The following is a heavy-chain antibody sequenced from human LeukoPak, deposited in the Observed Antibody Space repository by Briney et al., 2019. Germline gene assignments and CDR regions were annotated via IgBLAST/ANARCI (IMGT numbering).Heavy chain of an antibody. D-gene: IGHD1-26*01. J-gene: IGHJ4*02. CDR3: ARHRGGSYSTFDY. Sequence: PPEALSLTCTVSGGSISSYYWSWIRQPPEKGLEWLGYIFYSGGTNYNPSLKSRVTISVDTSKNQFSLKLSSVTAADTAMYYCARHRGGSYSTFDYWGQGTLVTVSS. V-gene: IGHV4-59*08. CDR2: IFYSGGT. CDR1: GGSISSYY.